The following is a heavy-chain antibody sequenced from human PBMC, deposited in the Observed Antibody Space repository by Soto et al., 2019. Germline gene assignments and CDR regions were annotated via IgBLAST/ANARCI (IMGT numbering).Heavy chain of an antibody. CDR3: ASGMDSGSYYVPLGFDY. CDR1: GGSFSGYY. J-gene: IGHJ4*02. D-gene: IGHD1-26*01. V-gene: IGHV4-34*01. CDR2: INHSGST. Sequence: SETLSLTCAVYGGSFSGYYWSWFRKPPGKGLEGLGEINHSGSTNYNPSTKYRVTISVDTSKNQSASMLTTVPAGDTAVYYCASGMDSGSYYVPLGFDYWGQGTLVTVSS.